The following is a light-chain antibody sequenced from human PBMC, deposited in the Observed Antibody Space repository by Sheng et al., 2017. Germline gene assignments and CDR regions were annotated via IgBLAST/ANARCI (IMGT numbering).Light chain of an antibody. V-gene: IGKV1-39*01. J-gene: IGKJ4*01. Sequence: DIQMTQSPSSLSASVGDRVTITCRASQNINSYLNWYQQRPGKAPNLLIHAASSLQSGVPSRFSGGGSGTTFTLTISSLQPEDFATYYCQQSFSTPTTFGGGTKVDIK. CDR3: QQSFSTPTT. CDR1: QNINSY. CDR2: AAS.